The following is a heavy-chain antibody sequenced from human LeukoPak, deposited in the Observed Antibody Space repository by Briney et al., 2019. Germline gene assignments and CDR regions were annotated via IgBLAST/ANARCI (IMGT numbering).Heavy chain of an antibody. Sequence: PSVTLSLTCTVSGGSISSSSYYWGWIRQPPGKGLEWIGSIYYSGSTYYNPSLKSRVTISVDTPKSQFSLKLSSVTAADTAVYYCARGRYYDSSGYYYANYFDYWGQGTLVTVSS. J-gene: IGHJ4*02. V-gene: IGHV4-39*07. CDR3: ARGRYYDSSGYYYANYFDY. CDR2: IYYSGST. D-gene: IGHD3-22*01. CDR1: GGSISSSSYY.